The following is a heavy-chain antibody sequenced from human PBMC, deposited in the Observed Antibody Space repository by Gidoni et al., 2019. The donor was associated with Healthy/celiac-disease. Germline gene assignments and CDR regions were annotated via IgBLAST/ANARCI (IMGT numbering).Heavy chain of an antibody. CDR3: ARPGASYYFDY. D-gene: IGHD6-6*01. CDR1: GFTFSSYG. CDR2: IWYDGSNK. Sequence: QVQLVESGGGVVQPGRSLRLSCAASGFTFSSYGMHWVRQAPGKGLEWVAVIWYDGSNKYYADSVKGRFTISRDNSKNTLYLQMNSLRAEDTAVYYCARPGASYYFDYWGQGTLVTVSS. J-gene: IGHJ4*02. V-gene: IGHV3-33*01.